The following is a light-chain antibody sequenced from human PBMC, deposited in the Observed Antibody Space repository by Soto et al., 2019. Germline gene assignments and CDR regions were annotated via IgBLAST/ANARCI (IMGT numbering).Light chain of an antibody. CDR1: QSVSSSY. J-gene: IGKJ2*03. V-gene: IGKV3-20*01. CDR3: QQYGSSPR. Sequence: EIVLTQSPGTQSLSPGERATLSCRASQSVSSSYLAWYKQKPGQAPRLLIYGASSRATGSPDRFSGSGSGTDFTLTISRLEPEDFAVYYCQQYGSSPRFGQGTKLEIK. CDR2: GAS.